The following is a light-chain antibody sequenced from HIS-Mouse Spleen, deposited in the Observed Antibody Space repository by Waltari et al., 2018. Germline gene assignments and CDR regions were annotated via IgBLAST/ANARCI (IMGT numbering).Light chain of an antibody. V-gene: IGLV2-14*03. CDR3: SSYTSSSFNVV. CDR1: SSDVGGYNY. Sequence: QSALTQPASVSGSPGQSITISCTATSSDVGGYNYVSWYQQHPGKAPKLMIYDVSNRPSGVSNRFSGSKSGNTASLTISGLQAEDEADYYCSSYTSSSFNVVFGGGTKLTVL. J-gene: IGLJ2*01. CDR2: DVS.